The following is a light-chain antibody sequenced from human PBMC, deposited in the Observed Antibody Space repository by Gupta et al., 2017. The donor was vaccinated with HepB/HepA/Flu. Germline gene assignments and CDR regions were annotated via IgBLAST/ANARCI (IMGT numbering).Light chain of an antibody. CDR1: ESISDW. CDR2: RAS. V-gene: IGKV1-5*03. J-gene: IGKJ4*02. Sequence: DIQMTQSPSTLSASVGDRVTITCRASESISDWLAWYQHKPGKAPKLLIYRASTLESGVPSRFSGSGSGTEFTLTISSLQPDDYATYYCHQYNSYPLTFGGGTKVE. CDR3: HQYNSYPLT.